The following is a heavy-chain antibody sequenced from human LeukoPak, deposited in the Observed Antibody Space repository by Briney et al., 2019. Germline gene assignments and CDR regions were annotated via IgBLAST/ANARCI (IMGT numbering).Heavy chain of an antibody. Sequence: ASVNVSCKASGYTFTGYYMHWVRQAPGQGLEWMGWINPNMGGTNYAQKFQGRVTMTRDTSISTAYMELSRLRSDDTAVYYCARVYGSGSLLHCYYYYMDVWGKRTTVIVCS. CDR1: GYTFTGYY. CDR3: ARVYGSGSLLHCYYYYMDV. J-gene: IGHJ6*03. CDR2: INPNMGGT. V-gene: IGHV1-2*02. D-gene: IGHD3-10*01.